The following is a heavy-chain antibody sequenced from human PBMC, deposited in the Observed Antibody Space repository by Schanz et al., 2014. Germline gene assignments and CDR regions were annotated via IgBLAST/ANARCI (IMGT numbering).Heavy chain of an antibody. CDR1: GFSFSDHA. V-gene: IGHV3-72*01. CDR2: VRKKEFSDDTE. Sequence: EVKMVESGGGLAQPGGSLRLSCAASGFSFSDHAMDWVRQAAGKGLEWVGRVRKKEFSDDTEEYAASVRGRFTISRDDSKNVVNLQMNGLKTEDTAMYYCVREGSTTPVAGLRSFDWLGRFDYWGQGALVTVSS. J-gene: IGHJ4*02. D-gene: IGHD3-9*01. CDR3: VREGSTTPVAGLRSFDWLGRFDY.